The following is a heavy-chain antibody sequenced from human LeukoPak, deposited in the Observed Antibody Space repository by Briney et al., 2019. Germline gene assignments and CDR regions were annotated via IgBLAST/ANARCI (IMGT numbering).Heavy chain of an antibody. CDR3: ARGLYYYDSSGYGSRTLNFDY. D-gene: IGHD3-22*01. CDR1: GGSFSGYY. Sequence: SETLSLTCAVYGGSFSGYYWSWIRQPPGKGLEWIGEINHSGSTNYNPSLKSRVTISVDTSKNQFSLKLSSVTAADTAVYYCARGLYYYDSSGYGSRTLNFDYWGLGTLVTVSS. J-gene: IGHJ4*02. CDR2: INHSGST. V-gene: IGHV4-34*01.